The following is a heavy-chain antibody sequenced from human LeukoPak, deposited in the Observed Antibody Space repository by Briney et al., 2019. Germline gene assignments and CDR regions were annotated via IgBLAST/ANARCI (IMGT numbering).Heavy chain of an antibody. V-gene: IGHV1-18*01. Sequence: ASVKVSCKASGYTFTSYGISWVRQAPGQGLEWMGWISAYNGNTNYAQKLQGRVTMTTDASTSTAYMELRRLRSDDTAVYYCARVGGSSWYGYYYHYMDVWGKGTTVTVSS. J-gene: IGHJ6*03. CDR2: ISAYNGNT. D-gene: IGHD6-13*01. CDR3: ARVGGSSWYGYYYHYMDV. CDR1: GYTFTSYG.